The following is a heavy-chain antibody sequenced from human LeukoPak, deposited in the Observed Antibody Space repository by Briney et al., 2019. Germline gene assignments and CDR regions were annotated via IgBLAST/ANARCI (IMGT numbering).Heavy chain of an antibody. D-gene: IGHD4-11*01. CDR1: GFSLRSYA. Sequence: GGSLRLSCATSGFSLRSYAMHWIRQAPGKGLEWVALISFDGSIKSYADSVKGRLTISRDNSENTLYLQMNSLRAEDTAVYYCARVGMTTVTNPLDAFDIWGQGTMVTVSS. CDR2: ISFDGSIK. J-gene: IGHJ3*02. V-gene: IGHV3-30-3*01. CDR3: ARVGMTTVTNPLDAFDI.